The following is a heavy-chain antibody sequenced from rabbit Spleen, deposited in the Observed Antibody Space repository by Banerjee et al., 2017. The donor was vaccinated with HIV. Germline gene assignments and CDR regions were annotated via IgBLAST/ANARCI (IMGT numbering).Heavy chain of an antibody. V-gene: IGHV1S45*01. J-gene: IGHJ3*01. CDR2: IYDDSSGST. CDR3: ARDTYNSARFVV. Sequence: LEESGGGLVKPGGTLTLTCTVSGFSFSSNWICWVRQAPGKGLECIACIYDDSSGSTYYASWAKGRFTISSSTSLNTVTLQLNSLTAADTATYFCARDTYNSARFVVWGQGTLVTV. CDR1: GFSFSSNW. D-gene: IGHD4-1*01.